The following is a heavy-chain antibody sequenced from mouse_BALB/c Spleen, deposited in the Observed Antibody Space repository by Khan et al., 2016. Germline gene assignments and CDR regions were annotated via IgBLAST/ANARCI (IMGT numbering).Heavy chain of an antibody. J-gene: IGHJ2*01. CDR2: ISCYNGAT. CDR1: GYSFTGYY. D-gene: IGHD1-1*01. Sequence: LVKTGASVKISCKASGYSFTGYYMHWVKQSPGKSLEWIGYISCYNGATSYNQKFKGKATFTVDTSSSAAYMQFNSLTADDSAVYYCTRYGSSYPDYFDYWGQGTTLTVSS. V-gene: IGHV1S34*01. CDR3: TRYGSSYPDYFDY.